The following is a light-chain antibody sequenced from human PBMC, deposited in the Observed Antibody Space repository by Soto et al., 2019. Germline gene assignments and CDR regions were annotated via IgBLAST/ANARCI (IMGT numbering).Light chain of an antibody. CDR2: RST. CDR3: RLYGGSPPHT. J-gene: IGKJ2*01. Sequence: EIVLTQSPGTLSLSPGERATLSCRASQSVSSNHLGWYQQKPGQAPRLLIYRSTRRDTGIPDRFSGSGYGRDFTLTSSRVEPEAVSVCWCRLYGGSPPHTVVQGTKAEIK. V-gene: IGKV3-20*01. CDR1: QSVSSNH.